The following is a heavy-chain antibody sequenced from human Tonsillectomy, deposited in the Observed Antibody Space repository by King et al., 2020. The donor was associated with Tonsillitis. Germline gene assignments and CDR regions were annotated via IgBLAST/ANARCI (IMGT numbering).Heavy chain of an antibody. V-gene: IGHV4-34*01. CDR2: IDHTVRT. J-gene: IGHJ3*02. Sequence: WSWIRQPPGKGLEWIGEIDHTVRTNSNPSLKSRVTISTDTSKTQFSLNLSSVTAADTAVYYCVREITTYAFDIWGKGKMGTAS. D-gene: IGHD3-3*01. CDR3: VREITTYAFDI.